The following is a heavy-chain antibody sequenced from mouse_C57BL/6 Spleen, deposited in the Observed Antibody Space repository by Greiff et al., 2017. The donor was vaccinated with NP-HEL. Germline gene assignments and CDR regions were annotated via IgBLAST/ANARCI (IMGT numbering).Heavy chain of an antibody. CDR3: ARRRPLDYAMDY. V-gene: IGHV1-69*01. D-gene: IGHD2-12*01. J-gene: IGHJ4*01. CDR2: IDPSDSYT. CDR1: GYTFTSYW. Sequence: QVQLQQPGAELVMPGASVKLSCKASGYTFTSYWMHWVKQRPGQGLEWIGEIDPSDSYTNYNQKFKGKSTLTVDKSSSTAYMQLSSLTSEDSAVYYCARRRPLDYAMDYWGQGTSVTVSS.